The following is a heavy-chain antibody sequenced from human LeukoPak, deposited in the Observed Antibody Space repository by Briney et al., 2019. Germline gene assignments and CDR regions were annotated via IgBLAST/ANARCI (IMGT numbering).Heavy chain of an antibody. CDR2: IYYSGST. V-gene: IGHV4-59*01. D-gene: IGHD5-18*01. J-gene: IGHJ4*02. Sequence: SETLSLTCTVSGGSISGYYWSWIRQPPGKGLEWIGYIYYSGSTNYNPSLKSRVTISVDTSKNQFSLKLSSVTAADTAVYYCARGGYSYGYHFDYWGQGTLVTVSS. CDR3: ARGGYSYGYHFDY. CDR1: GGSISGYY.